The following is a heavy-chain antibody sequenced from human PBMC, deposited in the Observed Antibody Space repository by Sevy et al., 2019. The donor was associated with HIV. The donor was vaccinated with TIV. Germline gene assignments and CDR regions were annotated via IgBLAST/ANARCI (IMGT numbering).Heavy chain of an antibody. J-gene: IGHJ6*02. CDR1: GFTFSNAW. CDR2: IKSKTDGGTT. V-gene: IGHV3-15*01. D-gene: IGHD1-26*01. CDR3: TTEQVGATRVRPSYYYYYGMDV. Sequence: GRSLRLSCAASGFTFSNAWMSWVRQAPGKGLEWVGRIKSKTDGGTTDYAAPVKGRFTISRDDSKNTLYLQMNSLKTEDTAVYYCTTEQVGATRVRPSYYYYYGMDVWGQGTTVTVSS.